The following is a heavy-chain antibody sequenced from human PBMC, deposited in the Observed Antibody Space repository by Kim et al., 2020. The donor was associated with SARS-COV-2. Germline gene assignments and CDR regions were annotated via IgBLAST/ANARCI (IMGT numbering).Heavy chain of an antibody. V-gene: IGHV4-34*01. CDR1: GGSFSGYY. CDR3: ARQRIQLWLYYFDY. CDR2: INHSGST. J-gene: IGHJ4*02. D-gene: IGHD5-18*01. Sequence: SETLSLTCAVYGGSFSGYYWNWIRQPPGKGLEWIGEINHSGSTNYNPSLKSRVTITVDTSKNQFSLKLSSVTAADTAVYYCARQRIQLWLYYFDYWGQGTLVTVSS.